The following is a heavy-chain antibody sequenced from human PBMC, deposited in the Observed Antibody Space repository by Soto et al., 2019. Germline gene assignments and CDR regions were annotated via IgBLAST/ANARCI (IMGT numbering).Heavy chain of an antibody. D-gene: IGHD6-13*01. Sequence: PSETLSLTCTVSGGSISSSSYYWGWIRQPPGKGLEWIGSIYYSGSTYYNPSLKSRVTISVDTSKNQFSLKLSSVTAADTAVYYCARGDTGGGAAAAYNWFDPWGQGTLVTVSS. CDR2: IYYSGST. CDR1: GGSISSSSYY. CDR3: ARGDTGGGAAAAYNWFDP. J-gene: IGHJ5*02. V-gene: IGHV4-39*01.